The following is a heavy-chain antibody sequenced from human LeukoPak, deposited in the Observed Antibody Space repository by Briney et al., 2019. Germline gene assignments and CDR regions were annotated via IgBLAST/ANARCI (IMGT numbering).Heavy chain of an antibody. CDR1: GFTFSSYG. CDR2: ISYDGSNK. J-gene: IGHJ3*02. Sequence: GGSLRLSCAASGFTFSSYGMHWVRQAPGKGLEWVAVISYDGSNKYYADSVKGRFTISRDNSENTLYLQMNSLRAEDTAVYYCAKDLWGQWLVLTGADAFDIWGQGTMVTVSS. CDR3: AKDLWGQWLVLTGADAFDI. D-gene: IGHD6-19*01. V-gene: IGHV3-30*18.